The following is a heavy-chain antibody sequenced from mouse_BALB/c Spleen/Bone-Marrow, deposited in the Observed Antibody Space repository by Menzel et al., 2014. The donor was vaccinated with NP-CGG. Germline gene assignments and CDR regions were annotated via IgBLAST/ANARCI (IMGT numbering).Heavy chain of an antibody. CDR2: ISNGGGST. V-gene: IGHV5-12-2*01. CDR1: GFTFSSYT. CDR3: ARRSAATYYFDY. D-gene: IGHD1-2*01. J-gene: IGHJ2*01. Sequence: EVKLMESGGGLVQPGGSLKLSCAASGFTFSSYTMSWVRQTPEKRLEWVAYISNGGGSTYYPDTVKGRFTISRDNAKNILYLQMSSLKSEDTAMYYCARRSAATYYFDYWGQGTTLTVSS.